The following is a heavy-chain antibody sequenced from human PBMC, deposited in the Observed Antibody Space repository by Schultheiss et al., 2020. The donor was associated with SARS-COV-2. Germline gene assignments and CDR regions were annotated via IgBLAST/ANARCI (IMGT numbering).Heavy chain of an antibody. D-gene: IGHD6-13*01. V-gene: IGHV3-23*01. CDR2: ISGSGGST. J-gene: IGHJ4*02. CDR1: GFTFSSYA. CDR3: ARGISDGFSSPDYFDY. Sequence: GGSLRLSCAASGFTFSSYAMSWVRQAPGKGLEWVSAISGSGGSTYYADSVKGRFTISRDNSKNTLYLQMNSLRAEDTAVYYCARGISDGFSSPDYFDYWGQGTLVTVSS.